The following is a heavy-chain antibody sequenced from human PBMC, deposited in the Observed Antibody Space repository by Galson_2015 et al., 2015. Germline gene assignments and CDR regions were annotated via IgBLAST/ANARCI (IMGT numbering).Heavy chain of an antibody. Sequence: SLRLSCAASGYTFSSYWMGWVRQAPGKGLEWVANIKQDGSEKYYVDSVKGRFTISRDNAKNSLYLQMNSLRAEDTAVYYCARVKKYSSSWYLAAIDIWGQGTMVTVSS. CDR2: IKQDGSEK. CDR1: GYTFSSYW. V-gene: IGHV3-7*01. J-gene: IGHJ3*02. CDR3: ARVKKYSSSWYLAAIDI. D-gene: IGHD6-13*01.